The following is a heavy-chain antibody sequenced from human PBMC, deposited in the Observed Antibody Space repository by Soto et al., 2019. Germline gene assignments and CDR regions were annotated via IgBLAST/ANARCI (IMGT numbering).Heavy chain of an antibody. J-gene: IGHJ4*02. CDR2: IYYSGST. CDR1: GGSISSYY. D-gene: IGHD5-12*01. V-gene: IGHV4-59*01. CDR3: ARGYSGYDFDY. Sequence: SETLSLTCTVSGGSISSYYWSWIRQPPGKGLEWIGYIYYSGSTNYNPSLKSRVTISVDTSKNQFSLKLSSVTAADTAVYYCARGYSGYDFDYWGQGTLVTVSS.